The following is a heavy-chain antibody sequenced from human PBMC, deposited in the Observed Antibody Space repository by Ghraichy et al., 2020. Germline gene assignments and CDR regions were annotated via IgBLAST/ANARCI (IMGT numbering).Heavy chain of an antibody. V-gene: IGHV3-23*01. J-gene: IGHJ6*02. CDR2: ISGSGGST. CDR3: ATTSTRGGFGGMDV. Sequence: VSAISGSGGSTYYADSVKGRFTISRDNSKNTLYLQMNSLRAEDTAVYYCATTSTRGGFGGMDVWG. D-gene: IGHD1-26*01.